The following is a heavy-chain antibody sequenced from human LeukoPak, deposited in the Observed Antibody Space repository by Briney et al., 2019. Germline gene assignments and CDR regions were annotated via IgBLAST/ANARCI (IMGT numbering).Heavy chain of an antibody. D-gene: IGHD5/OR15-5a*01. J-gene: IGHJ3*02. CDR3: ATAFLRYADPGAFDI. CDR1: GYTLTDYY. Sequence: ASVKVSCKTSGYTLTDYYMHWVRQAPGQGLEWMGWINPNSGGTNYAQKFQGRVTMTRDTSISTAYMELSRLRSDDTAVYYCATAFLRYADPGAFDIWGQGTMVTVSS. CDR2: INPNSGGT. V-gene: IGHV1-2*02.